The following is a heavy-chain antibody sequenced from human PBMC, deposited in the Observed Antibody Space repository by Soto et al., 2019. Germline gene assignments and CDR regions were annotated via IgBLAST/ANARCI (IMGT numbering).Heavy chain of an antibody. V-gene: IGHV4-31*03. Sequence: QVQLQESGPGLVKPSQTLPLTCTVSGGSISSGGYYWSWIRQHPGKGLEWFGYIYYSGSTYYNPSLRSRVSISVDTSKNQFSLKLSSVTAADTAVYYYARSPEATVTAFDYWGQGTLVTVSS. J-gene: IGHJ4*02. CDR3: ARSPEATVTAFDY. CDR2: IYYSGST. CDR1: GGSISSGGYY. D-gene: IGHD4-17*01.